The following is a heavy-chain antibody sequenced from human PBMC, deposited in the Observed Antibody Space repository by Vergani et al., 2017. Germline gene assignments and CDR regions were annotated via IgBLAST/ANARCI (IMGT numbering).Heavy chain of an antibody. D-gene: IGHD1-26*01. V-gene: IGHV1-2*02. CDR3: ARSRVGAYVFGSSI. Sequence: QVQLVQSGAEVKKPGASVKVSCKASGYTFTGYYMHWVRQAPGQGLEWVGWIKPNSGGTNYAQKFQGRVTMTRDTSISTAYMELSRLRSDDTAVYYCARSRVGAYVFGSSIWGQGTLVTVSS. CDR2: IKPNSGGT. CDR1: GYTFTGYY. J-gene: IGHJ4*02.